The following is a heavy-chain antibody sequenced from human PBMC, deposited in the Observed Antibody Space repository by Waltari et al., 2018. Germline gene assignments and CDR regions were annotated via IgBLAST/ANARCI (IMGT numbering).Heavy chain of an antibody. V-gene: IGHV5-51*03. CDR3: ARPRYEDLFDNWTESYYGVDFDN. CDR1: GYIFGRYW. Sequence: EVRLVQSGAEVKQPGESLRISCQGSGYIFGRYWLAGVRQKPGEGLEWMWILYPCDSDTRNRQSVYGQVSIAAVKSISTAYQKWSGLKASDTAIYFWARPRYEDLFDNWTESYYGVDFDNWGQGTMVTVSS. J-gene: IGHJ3*02. D-gene: IGHD3-9*01. CDR2: LYPCDSDT.